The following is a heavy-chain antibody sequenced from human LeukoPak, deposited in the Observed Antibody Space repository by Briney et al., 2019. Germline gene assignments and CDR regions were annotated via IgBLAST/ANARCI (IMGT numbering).Heavy chain of an antibody. CDR3: ARGTIRDFDY. CDR2: IWYDGSNK. D-gene: IGHD1-1*01. CDR1: GFSFDTYA. Sequence: PGGSLRLSCAASGFSFDTYAMHWVRQAPGKGLEWVAVIWYDGSNKYYADSVKGRFTISRDNSKNTLYLQMNSLRAEDTAVYYCARGTIRDFDYWGQGTLVTVSS. J-gene: IGHJ4*02. V-gene: IGHV3-33*01.